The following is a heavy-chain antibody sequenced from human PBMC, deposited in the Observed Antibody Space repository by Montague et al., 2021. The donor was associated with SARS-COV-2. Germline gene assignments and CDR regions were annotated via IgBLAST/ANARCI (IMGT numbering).Heavy chain of an antibody. D-gene: IGHD1-14*01. J-gene: IGHJ3*02. Sequence: SETLSLTCTVSGASVGSSDWGWIRQSPVKGLVWIGYFFSVGSTDYNPSLTSRATISRDTSKNQFSLKVRSVTAADTAVYYYARETMTADAFDIWGQGTMVTVSS. CDR2: FFSVGST. V-gene: IGHV4-59*02. CDR3: ARETMTADAFDI. CDR1: GASVGSSD.